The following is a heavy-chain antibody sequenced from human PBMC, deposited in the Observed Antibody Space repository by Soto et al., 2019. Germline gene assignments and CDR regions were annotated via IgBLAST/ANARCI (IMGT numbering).Heavy chain of an antibody. V-gene: IGHV3-30-3*01. CDR2: ISYDGSNK. CDR3: ARDRYCSGGSCYSGYFDL. Sequence: QVQLVESGGGVVQPGRSLRLSCAASGFTFSSYAMHWVRQAPGKGLEWVAVISYDGSNKYYADSVKGRFTISRDNSKNTLYLQMNSLRAEDTAVYYCARDRYCSGGSCYSGYFDLWGRGTLVTVSS. D-gene: IGHD2-15*01. CDR1: GFTFSSYA. J-gene: IGHJ2*01.